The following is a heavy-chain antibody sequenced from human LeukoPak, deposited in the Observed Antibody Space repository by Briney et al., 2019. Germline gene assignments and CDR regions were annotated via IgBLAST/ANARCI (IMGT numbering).Heavy chain of an antibody. CDR1: GGSISSGDYY. Sequence: SETLSLTCTVSGGSISSGDYYWSWIRQPPGKGMEWIGYIYYSGSTYCNPSLKSRVTISVDTSMNQFSLKLSFVTTADTAVYYCARALAYCSGGSCTRGYNWFDPRGQGTLVTVSS. CDR2: IYYSGST. V-gene: IGHV4-30-4*01. J-gene: IGHJ5*02. CDR3: ARALAYCSGGSCTRGYNWFDP. D-gene: IGHD2-15*01.